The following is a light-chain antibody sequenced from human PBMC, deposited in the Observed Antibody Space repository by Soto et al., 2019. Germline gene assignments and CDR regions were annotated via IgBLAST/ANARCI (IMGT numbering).Light chain of an antibody. CDR1: SSDVGSYNY. Sequence: QSVLTQPASVSGSPGQSITISCTGTSSDVGSYNYVSWYQQHPGKAPKLIICEVSKRPSGVSNRFSGSKSGNTASLTISGLQAEDEADYYCCSYAGDISPWVFGGGTQLTVL. J-gene: IGLJ3*02. CDR3: CSYAGDISPWV. CDR2: EVS. V-gene: IGLV2-23*02.